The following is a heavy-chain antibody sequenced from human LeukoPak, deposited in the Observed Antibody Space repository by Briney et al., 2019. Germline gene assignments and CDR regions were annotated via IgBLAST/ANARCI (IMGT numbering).Heavy chain of an antibody. CDR2: INPNTGDT. CDR3: ARDSIASAGYFDY. CDR1: GYTFTGYY. Sequence: ASVKVSRKASGYTFTGYYMHWVRQAPGQGLEWMGWINPNTGDTNYAQQFQGRVTMTRDTSISTAYMELSRLRSDDTALYYCARDSIASAGYFDYWGQGTPVTVSS. J-gene: IGHJ4*02. V-gene: IGHV1-2*02. D-gene: IGHD6-13*01.